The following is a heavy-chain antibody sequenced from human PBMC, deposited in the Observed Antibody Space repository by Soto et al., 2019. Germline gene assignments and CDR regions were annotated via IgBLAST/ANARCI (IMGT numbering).Heavy chain of an antibody. CDR3: ARHGNTVTTGYYYGMDV. CDR2: MYYSGRT. CDR1: GASISSSNYY. D-gene: IGHD4-17*01. Sequence: ASETLSLTCTVSGASISSSNYYWGWIRQPPGRGLEWIGTMYYSGRTYYNPSLKSRVTTSVDTSKNQFPLKLSAVTATDTAVYYCARHGNTVTTGYYYGMDVWGQGTTVTVSS. V-gene: IGHV4-39*01. J-gene: IGHJ6*02.